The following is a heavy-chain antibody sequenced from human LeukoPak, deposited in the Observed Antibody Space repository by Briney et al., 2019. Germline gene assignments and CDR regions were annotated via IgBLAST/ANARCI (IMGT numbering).Heavy chain of an antibody. CDR3: ARDWYYSSESQNWFDP. CDR2: IYTSGST. Sequence: SETLSLTCTVSGGSIIIGSYYWSWIRQPAGKGLEWIGRIYTSGSTNYNPSLKSRVTISVDRSKNQFSLKLSSVTAADTAVYYCARDWYYSSESQNWFDPWGQGTLVTVSS. V-gene: IGHV4-61*02. D-gene: IGHD3-10*01. CDR1: GGSIIIGSYY. J-gene: IGHJ5*02.